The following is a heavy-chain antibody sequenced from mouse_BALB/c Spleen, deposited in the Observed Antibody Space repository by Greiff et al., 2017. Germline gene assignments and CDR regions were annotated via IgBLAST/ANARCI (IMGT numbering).Heavy chain of an antibody. V-gene: IGHV1-4*01. CDR3: ARGGWYFDV. Sequence: VMLVESGAELARPGASVKMSCKASGYTFTSYTMHWVKQRPGQGLEWIGYINPSSGYTNYNQKFKDKATLTADKSSSTAYMQLSSLTSEDSAVYYCARGGWYFDVWGAGTTVTVSS. J-gene: IGHJ1*01. CDR1: GYTFTSYT. CDR2: INPSSGYT.